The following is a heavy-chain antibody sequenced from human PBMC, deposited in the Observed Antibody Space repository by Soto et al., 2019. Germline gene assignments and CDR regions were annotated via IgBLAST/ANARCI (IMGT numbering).Heavy chain of an antibody. D-gene: IGHD3-22*01. Sequence: PSETLSLTCTVSGGSINSDNYYWSWIRQPPGRGLEYIGYIYYSGSTYYNPSLKSRVSMSVDTSKNQFSLKLSSVTASDTAVYYCARVGRVYESNGYLKHWGQGALVTVSS. J-gene: IGHJ1*01. CDR1: GGSINSDNYY. CDR3: ARVGRVYESNGYLKH. CDR2: IYYSGST. V-gene: IGHV4-30-4*01.